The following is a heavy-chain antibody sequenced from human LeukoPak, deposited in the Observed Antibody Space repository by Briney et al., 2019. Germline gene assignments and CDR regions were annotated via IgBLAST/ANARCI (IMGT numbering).Heavy chain of an antibody. Sequence: GGSLRLSCAASAFRLNIYTMSWVRQAPGKGLEWVSFICGSGSSTDYADSVKGRFTLSRDNANNSMYLQMKRLTAEDTAVYYWAKGGFRGYCSTRSCHNCFDPWGQGTLVIVSS. D-gene: IGHD2-8*01. CDR1: AFRLNIYT. CDR3: AKGGFRGYCSTRSCHNCFDP. V-gene: IGHV3-21*04. J-gene: IGHJ5*02. CDR2: ICGSGSST.